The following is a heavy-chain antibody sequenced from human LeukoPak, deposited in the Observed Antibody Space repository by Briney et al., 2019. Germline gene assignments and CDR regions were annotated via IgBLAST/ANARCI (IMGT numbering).Heavy chain of an antibody. CDR2: GNVGNGKT. V-gene: IGHV1-3*01. J-gene: IGHJ4*02. D-gene: IGHD3-9*01. CDR3: ARSSYDFLTGSPLLNSFDY. Sequence: ASVKVSCKASGYTFTRYALLWVRRAPRQRLEGMGWGNVGNGKTKYSQKFQGRVTITRDTSASAAYMELNSLRSEDTAVYYCARSSYDFLTGSPLLNSFDYWGQGTLVTVSS. CDR1: GYTFTRYA.